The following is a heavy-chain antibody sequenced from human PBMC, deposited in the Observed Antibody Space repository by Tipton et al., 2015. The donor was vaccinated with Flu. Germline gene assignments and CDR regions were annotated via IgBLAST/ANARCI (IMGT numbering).Heavy chain of an antibody. CDR2: ISNDGSLK. J-gene: IGHJ6*02. Sequence: SLRLSCAASGFSFRTYGMHWVRQAPGKGLEWVAVISNDGSLKYYVDSVKGRFTISRDSSKNTLYLQMNSLRAEDTAVYYCARSRFPYYFYAMDVWGHGTMVTVSS. CDR3: ARSRFPYYFYAMDV. V-gene: IGHV3-30*03. D-gene: IGHD3-16*01. CDR1: GFSFRTYG.